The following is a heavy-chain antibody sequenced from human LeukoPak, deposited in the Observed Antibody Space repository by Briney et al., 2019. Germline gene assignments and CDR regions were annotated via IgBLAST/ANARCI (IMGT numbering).Heavy chain of an antibody. CDR3: ARLRPLGAFDI. CDR2: INHSGST. Sequence: SETLSLTCAVYGGSFSGYYWSWIRQPPGKGQEWIGEINHSGSTNYNPSLKSRVTISVDTSKNQFSLKLSSVTAADTAVYYCARLRPLGAFDIWGQGTMVTVSS. CDR1: GGSFSGYY. J-gene: IGHJ3*02. V-gene: IGHV4-34*01.